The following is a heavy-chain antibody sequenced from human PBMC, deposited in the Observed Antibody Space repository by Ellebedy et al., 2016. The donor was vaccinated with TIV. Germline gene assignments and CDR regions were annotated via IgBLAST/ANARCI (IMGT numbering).Heavy chain of an antibody. Sequence: AASVKVSCKASGYTFTGYYMHWVRQAPGQGLEWMGIINPSGGSTSYAQKFQGRVTMTRDTSTSTVYMELSSLRSEDTAVYYCATEKYSYGFGPNWFDPWGQGTLVTVSS. V-gene: IGHV1-46*01. D-gene: IGHD5-18*01. CDR2: INPSGGST. CDR1: GYTFTGYY. J-gene: IGHJ5*02. CDR3: ATEKYSYGFGPNWFDP.